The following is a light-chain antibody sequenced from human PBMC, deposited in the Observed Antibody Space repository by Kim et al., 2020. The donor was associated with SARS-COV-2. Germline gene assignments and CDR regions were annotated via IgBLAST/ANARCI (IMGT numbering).Light chain of an antibody. J-gene: IGLJ2*01. CDR2: DKN. CDR1: SLRSYY. CDR3: NSRESGVNHVI. Sequence: ALGQTVRITCQGDSLRSYYATWYQQKPGQAPVLVIYDKNHRPSGIPARFSGSYSGNTASLTITGAQAGDEAVYYCNSRESGVNHVIFGGGTQLTVL. V-gene: IGLV3-19*01.